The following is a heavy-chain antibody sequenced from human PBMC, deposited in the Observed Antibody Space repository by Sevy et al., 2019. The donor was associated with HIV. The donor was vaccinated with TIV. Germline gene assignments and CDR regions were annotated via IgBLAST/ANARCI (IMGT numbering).Heavy chain of an antibody. D-gene: IGHD2-21*01. V-gene: IGHV3-30*02. CDR1: GFSYSSYG. Sequence: GGSLRLSCAASGFSYSSYGMHWVRQAPGKGLEWVAYIQYDGSNKDYADSVKGRFTISRDNSKNTLDLQMNGLRFEDTAVYYCVKEGGGEGGDHWGQGTLVTVSS. CDR3: VKEGGGEGGDH. CDR2: IQYDGSNK. J-gene: IGHJ4*02.